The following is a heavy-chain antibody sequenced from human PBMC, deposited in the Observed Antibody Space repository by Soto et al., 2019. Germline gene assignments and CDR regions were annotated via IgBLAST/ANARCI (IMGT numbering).Heavy chain of an antibody. V-gene: IGHV1-18*01. CDR2: ISAYNGNT. D-gene: IGHD3-3*01. CDR3: ARVRYGDTLRFLEWLFPNPLIDY. J-gene: IGHJ4*02. Sequence: GASVKVSCKASGYTFTSYGISWVRQAPGQGLEWMGWISAYNGNTNYAQKLQGRVTMTTDTSTSTAYMELRSLRSDDTAVYYCARVRYGDTLRFLEWLFPNPLIDYWGQGTLVTVSS. CDR1: GYTFTSYG.